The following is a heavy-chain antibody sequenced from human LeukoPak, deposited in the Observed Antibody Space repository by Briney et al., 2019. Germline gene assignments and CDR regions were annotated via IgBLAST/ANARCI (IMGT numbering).Heavy chain of an antibody. CDR1: GFTFSSYA. Sequence: GGSLRLSCAASGFTFSSYAMSWVRQAPGKGLEWVSPISVSGDSTYYADSVKGRFTISRDNSKNTLYLQMNSLRDEDTAVYYCAKDSHWILFDDWGQGTLVTVSA. D-gene: IGHD2-2*03. CDR3: AKDSHWILFDD. V-gene: IGHV3-23*01. J-gene: IGHJ4*02. CDR2: ISVSGDST.